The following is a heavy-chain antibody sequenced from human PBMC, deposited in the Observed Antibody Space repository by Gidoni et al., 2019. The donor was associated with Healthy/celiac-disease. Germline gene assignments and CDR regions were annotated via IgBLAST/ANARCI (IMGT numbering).Heavy chain of an antibody. CDR2: ISGSGGST. J-gene: IGHJ4*02. V-gene: IGHV3-23*01. CDR1: GVTFSRKA. D-gene: IGHD2-2*01. Sequence: EVQLLESGGGLVQPGGSLILSWAASGVTFSRKAMTWVRQAPGKGLEWVSAISGSGGSTYYADSVKGRFTISRDNSKNTLYLQMNSLRAEDTAVYYCAKHFGSSTTCWDYWGQGTLVTVSS. CDR3: AKHFGSSTTCWDY.